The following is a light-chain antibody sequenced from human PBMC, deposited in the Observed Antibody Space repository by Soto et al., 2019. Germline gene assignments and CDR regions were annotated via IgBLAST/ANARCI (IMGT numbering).Light chain of an antibody. Sequence: AIRMTQSPSSLSASTGDRVTITCRASQGISSYLAWYQQKPGKAPKLLIYAASTLQSGVPSRFSGSGSGTEFTLTISCLQSEDFATYYCQQYYSYPYTFGQGTKLEIQ. CDR3: QQYYSYPYT. CDR2: AAS. J-gene: IGKJ2*01. CDR1: QGISSY. V-gene: IGKV1-8*01.